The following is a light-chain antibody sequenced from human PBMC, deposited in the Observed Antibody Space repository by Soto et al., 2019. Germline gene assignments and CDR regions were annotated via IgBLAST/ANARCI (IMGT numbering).Light chain of an antibody. Sequence: DIQMTQSPSSLSASVGDRVTITCRASQSISSYLNWYQQKPGKAPKLLIYAASSLQSGGPSRFSGRGSGTEFTLTISSRQPDDVATYYCQQRYKTPWTFGQGTKVEIK. J-gene: IGKJ1*01. CDR2: AAS. CDR1: QSISSY. V-gene: IGKV1-39*01. CDR3: QQRYKTPWT.